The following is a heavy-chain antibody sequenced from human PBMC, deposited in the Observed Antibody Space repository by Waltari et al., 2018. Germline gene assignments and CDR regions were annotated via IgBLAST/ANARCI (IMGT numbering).Heavy chain of an antibody. V-gene: IGHV3-7*03. CDR2: IKNDGSEE. J-gene: IGHJ4*02. Sequence: EVQLVESGGGLVQPGVSLRLSCAASGFTFSRNWLSWVRQAPGKGRGRVGNIKNDGSEEWFVDSVKVRFTISIDIAKNSMYLQMNSLGVEDTAVYYCARDAARGTIDYWGEGTLGTVSS. CDR1: GFTFSRNW. CDR3: ARDAARGTIDY. D-gene: IGHD3-16*01.